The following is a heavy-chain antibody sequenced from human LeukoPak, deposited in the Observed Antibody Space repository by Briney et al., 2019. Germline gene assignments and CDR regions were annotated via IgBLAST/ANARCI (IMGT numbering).Heavy chain of an antibody. CDR1: GYTFTSYG. CDR2: ISAYNGNT. J-gene: IGHJ4*02. Sequence: ASVKVSCKASGYTFTSYGISWVRQAPGQGLEWMGWISAYNGNTNYAQKLQGRVTMTTDTSTSTAYMELRSLRSDDTDVYYCARDSVWNYANYFDYWGQGTLVTVSS. D-gene: IGHD1-7*01. V-gene: IGHV1-18*01. CDR3: ARDSVWNYANYFDY.